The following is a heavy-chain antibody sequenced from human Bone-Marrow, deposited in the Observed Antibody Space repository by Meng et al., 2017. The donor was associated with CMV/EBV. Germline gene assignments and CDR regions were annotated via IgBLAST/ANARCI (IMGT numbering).Heavy chain of an antibody. CDR1: GFTFSSYP. V-gene: IGHV3-30*04. CDR3: ARETITMIVVVHGAFDI. D-gene: IGHD3-22*01. J-gene: IGHJ3*02. Sequence: GESLKISCVASGFTFSSYPMHWIRQAPGKGLEWVAVISFDGENKFYLDSVKGRFSISRDKFENTLYLQMNSLRRDDTAVYYCARETITMIVVVHGAFDIWGQGTMVTVSS. CDR2: ISFDGENK.